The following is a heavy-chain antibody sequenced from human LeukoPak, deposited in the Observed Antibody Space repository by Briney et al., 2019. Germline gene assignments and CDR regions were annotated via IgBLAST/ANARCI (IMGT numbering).Heavy chain of an antibody. J-gene: IGHJ6*03. CDR3: ARLSDSSSWYYYYYYYMDV. CDR1: GFTFSSYW. D-gene: IGHD6-13*01. V-gene: IGHV3-7*01. CDR2: IKQDGSEK. Sequence: PGGSLRLSCAASGFTFSSYWMSWVRQAPGKGLEWVANIKQDGSEKYYVDSVKGRFTISRDNAKNSLYLQMNSLRAEDTAVYYCARLSDSSSWYYYYYYYMDVWGKGTTVTVSS.